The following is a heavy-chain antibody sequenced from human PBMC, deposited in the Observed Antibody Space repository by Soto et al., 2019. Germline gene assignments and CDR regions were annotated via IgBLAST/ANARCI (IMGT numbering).Heavy chain of an antibody. J-gene: IGHJ6*03. Sequence: QVQLVESGGGVVQPGRSLRLSCAASGFTFSSYGMHWVRQAPGKGLEWVAVISYDGSNRYYADSVKGRFTISRDNSTNTLYLKMNSMRAEDPAVYYCAKDRKYQLLWGPYYYYYCMDVWGKGTTVTVSS. D-gene: IGHD2-2*01. CDR2: ISYDGSNR. V-gene: IGHV3-30*18. CDR1: GFTFSSYG. CDR3: AKDRKYQLLWGPYYYYYCMDV.